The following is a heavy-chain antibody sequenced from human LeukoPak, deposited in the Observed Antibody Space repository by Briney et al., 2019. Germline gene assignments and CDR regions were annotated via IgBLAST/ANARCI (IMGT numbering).Heavy chain of an antibody. CDR1: GGTFSSYA. CDR2: IIPIFGIA. V-gene: IGHV1-69*04. Sequence: SVKVSCKASGGTFSSYAISWVRQAPGQGLEWMGRIIPIFGIANYAQKFQGRVTITADKSTSTAYMELSSLRSEDAAVYYCASAGGYDIQPNNWFDPWGQGTLVTVSS. CDR3: ASAGGYDIQPNNWFDP. J-gene: IGHJ5*02. D-gene: IGHD5-12*01.